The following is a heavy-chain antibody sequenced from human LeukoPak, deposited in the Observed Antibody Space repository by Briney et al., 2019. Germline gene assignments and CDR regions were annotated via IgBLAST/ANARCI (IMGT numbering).Heavy chain of an antibody. CDR1: GYTFTGYY. CDR3: ARVRGGYPSYNWFDP. V-gene: IGHV1-2*02. CDR2: INPNSGGT. D-gene: IGHD3-22*01. J-gene: IGHJ5*02. Sequence: ASVKVSCKASGYTFTGYYMHWVRQAPGQGLEWMGWINPNSGGTNYAQKFQGRVTMTRDTSISTAYMELSRLRSDDTAVYYCARVRGGYPSYNWFDPWGQGTLVTVSS.